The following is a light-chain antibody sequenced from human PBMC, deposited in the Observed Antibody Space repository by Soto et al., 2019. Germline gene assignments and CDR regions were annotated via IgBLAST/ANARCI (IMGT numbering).Light chain of an antibody. Sequence: QSLLTQPASVSGSPGQSITISCPGNSSEIGGYNYVSWYQQHPGKAPKLMIYDVSNRPSGVSNRFSGSKSGNTASLTISGLQAEDEADYYCSSYTSSSTLGVFGGGTKVTVL. CDR1: SSEIGGYNY. J-gene: IGLJ2*01. CDR2: DVS. CDR3: SSYTSSSTLGV. V-gene: IGLV2-14*01.